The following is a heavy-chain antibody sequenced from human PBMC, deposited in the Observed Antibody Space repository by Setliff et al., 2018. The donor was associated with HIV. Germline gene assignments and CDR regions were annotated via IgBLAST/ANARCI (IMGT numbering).Heavy chain of an antibody. CDR1: GGSISSSNW. D-gene: IGHD3-22*01. V-gene: IGHV4-4*02. Sequence: SETLSLTCAVSGGSISSSNWWSWVRQPPGKGLEWIGEIYHSGSTNYNPSLKSRVTISVDKSNNQFSLKMKSVTAADTAVYYCAREKNSSGYYFKGWGLGVFDFWGQGTLVTVSS. J-gene: IGHJ4*02. CDR3: AREKNSSGYYFKGWGLGVFDF. CDR2: IYHSGST.